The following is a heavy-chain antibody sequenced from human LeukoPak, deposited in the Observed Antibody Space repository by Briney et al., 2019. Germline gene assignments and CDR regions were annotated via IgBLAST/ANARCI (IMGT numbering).Heavy chain of an antibody. J-gene: IGHJ5*02. CDR1: GGSFSGYY. D-gene: IGHD3-10*01. CDR2: INHSGST. CDR3: ARGRALITMVRGARTNWFDP. V-gene: IGHV4-34*01. Sequence: KTSETLSLTCAVYGGSFSGYYWSWIRQPPGKGLEWIGEINHSGSTNYNPSLKSRVTISVDTSKNLFSLKLSSVTAAGTAVYYCARGRALITMVRGARTNWFDPWGQGTLVTVSS.